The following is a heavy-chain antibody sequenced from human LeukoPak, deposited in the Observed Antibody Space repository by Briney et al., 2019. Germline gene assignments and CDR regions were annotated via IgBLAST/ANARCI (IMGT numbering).Heavy chain of an antibody. J-gene: IGHJ5*02. D-gene: IGHD6-13*01. CDR2: INSDGSST. V-gene: IGHV3-74*01. CDR1: GFTFRDYA. Sequence: GGSLRLSCAASGFTFRDYAMSWVRQAPGKGLVWVSRINSDGSSTSYADSVKGRFTISRDNAKNTLYLQMNSLRAEDTAVYYCARVAAAGLGLNWFDPWGQGTLVTVSS. CDR3: ARVAAAGLGLNWFDP.